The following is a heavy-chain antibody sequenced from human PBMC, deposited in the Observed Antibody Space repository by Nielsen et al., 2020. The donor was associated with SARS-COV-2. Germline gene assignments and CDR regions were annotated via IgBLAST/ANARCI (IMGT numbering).Heavy chain of an antibody. CDR1: GFTFSSYA. Sequence: GESLKISCAASGFTFSSYAMSWVRQAPGKGLEWVSAISGSGGSTYYADSVKGRFTISRDNSKNTLYLQMNSLRAEDTAVYYCAKEHGDYLSGFDYWGQGTLVTVSS. CDR3: AKEHGDYLSGFDY. J-gene: IGHJ4*02. D-gene: IGHD4-17*01. V-gene: IGHV3-23*01. CDR2: ISGSGGST.